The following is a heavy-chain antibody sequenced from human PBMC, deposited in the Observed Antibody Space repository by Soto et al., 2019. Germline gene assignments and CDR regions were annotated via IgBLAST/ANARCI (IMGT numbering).Heavy chain of an antibody. CDR1: GGSNSSYY. D-gene: IGHD2-2*01. CDR2: IYYSGST. V-gene: IGHV4-59*08. CDR3: ARHFSSDCSSTSCYAAHFDY. Sequence: SETLSLTCTVSGGSNSSYYWSWIRQPPGKGLEWIGYIYYSGSTNYNPSLKSRVTISVDTSKNQFSLKLSSVTAADTAVYYCARHFSSDCSSTSCYAAHFDYWGQGALVTVS. J-gene: IGHJ4*02.